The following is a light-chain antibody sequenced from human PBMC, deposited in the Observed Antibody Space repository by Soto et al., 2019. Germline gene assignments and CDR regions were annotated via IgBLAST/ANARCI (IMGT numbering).Light chain of an antibody. CDR2: ENN. J-gene: IGLJ3*02. CDR3: GTWDSSLSAGV. Sequence: QSALTQPPSVSAAPGQKVTISCSGSSSNIGNNYVSWYQQLPGTAPKLLIYENNKRPSGIPDRFSGSKSGTSATLGITGLQTGDEADYYCGTWDSSLSAGVLGGGTKVTVL. V-gene: IGLV1-51*02. CDR1: SSNIGNNY.